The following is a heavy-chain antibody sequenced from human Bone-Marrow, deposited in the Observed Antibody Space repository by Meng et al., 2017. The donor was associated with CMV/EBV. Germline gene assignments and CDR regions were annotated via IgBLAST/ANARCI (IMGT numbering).Heavy chain of an antibody. V-gene: IGHV4-59*01. D-gene: IGHD6-13*01. Sequence: SETLSLTCTVSGGSISNYYWSWIRQPPGKRLEWIGYIHYSGTTNYNPSLKSRVTISVDRSKNQFSLKVNSVTAADTAVYYCARGYSSSWPFDYWGQGTVVTVSS. CDR1: GGSISNYY. J-gene: IGHJ4*02. CDR3: ARGYSSSWPFDY. CDR2: IHYSGTT.